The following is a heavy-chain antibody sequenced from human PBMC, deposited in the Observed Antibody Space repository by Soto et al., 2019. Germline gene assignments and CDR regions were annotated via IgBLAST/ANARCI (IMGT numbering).Heavy chain of an antibody. CDR1: GITFSSYA. CDR3: AKNNYYDSSGYYPTFDY. J-gene: IGHJ4*02. CDR2: ISGSGGST. V-gene: IGHV3-23*01. Sequence: EVQLLESGGDSVQPGGSLRLSCVASGITFSSYAMSWVRQAPGKGLEWVSAISGSGGSTYYADSVKGRFTISRDNSKNTLYLQMNSLRAEDTAVYYCAKNNYYDSSGYYPTFDYWGQGTLVTVSS. D-gene: IGHD3-22*01.